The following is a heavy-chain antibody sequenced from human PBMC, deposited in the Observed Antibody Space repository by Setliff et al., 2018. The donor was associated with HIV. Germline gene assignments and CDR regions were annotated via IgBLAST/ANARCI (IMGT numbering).Heavy chain of an antibody. D-gene: IGHD3-3*01. CDR2: ISSSSSFI. J-gene: IGHJ3*02. Sequence: GGSLRLSCVASGFTFSSYTMNWVRQAPGKGLEWVSSISSSSSFIYYADSVRGRFTVSRDSAKNSLYLQTSSLRAEDTAVYYCAKDRLEWLAPDGFDIWGLGTMVTVSS. CDR1: GFTFSSYT. V-gene: IGHV3-21*06. CDR3: AKDRLEWLAPDGFDI.